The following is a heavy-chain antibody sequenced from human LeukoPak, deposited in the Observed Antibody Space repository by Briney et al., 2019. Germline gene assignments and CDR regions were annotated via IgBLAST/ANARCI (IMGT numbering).Heavy chain of an antibody. J-gene: IGHJ4*02. CDR2: ISYDGSNK. V-gene: IGHV3-30-3*01. CDR3: ARELGFGN. D-gene: IGHD3-3*01. CDR1: GFTFSSYA. Sequence: GGSLRLSSAASGFTFSSYAMHWVRQAPGKGLEWVAVISYDGSNKYYADSVKGRFTISRDNSKNTLYLQMNSLRAEDTAVYYCARELGFGNWGQGTLVTVSS.